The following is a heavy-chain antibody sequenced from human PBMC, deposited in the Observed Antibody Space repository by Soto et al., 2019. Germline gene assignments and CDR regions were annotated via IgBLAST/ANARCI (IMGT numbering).Heavy chain of an antibody. CDR2: IYYSGST. Sequence: SETLSLTCTVSGGSISSGGYYWSWTRQHPGKGLEWIGYIYYSGSTYYNPSLKSRVTISVDTSKNQFSLKLSSVTAADTAVYYCARASCVINCYYVANYHVDVWGQGTTVTVSS. J-gene: IGHJ6*02. CDR1: GGSISSGGYY. D-gene: IGHD2-21*02. V-gene: IGHV4-31*03. CDR3: ARASCVINCYYVANYHVDV.